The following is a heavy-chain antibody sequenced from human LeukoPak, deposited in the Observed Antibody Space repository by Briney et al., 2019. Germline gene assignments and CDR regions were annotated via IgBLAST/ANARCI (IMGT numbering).Heavy chain of an antibody. CDR3: ARARRQRLVGANIRGDNPPYYYDY. V-gene: IGHV4-39*07. Sequence: PSETLSLTCTVSGDSISSYYWGWIRQPPGKGLEWIANFYYSRSTYYNPSLKSRVTISVDTSKNQFSLRLSSVTAADTAVYYCARARRQRLVGANIRGDNPPYYYDYWGQGTLVTVSS. CDR1: GDSISSYY. CDR2: FYYSRST. D-gene: IGHD6-19*01. J-gene: IGHJ4*02.